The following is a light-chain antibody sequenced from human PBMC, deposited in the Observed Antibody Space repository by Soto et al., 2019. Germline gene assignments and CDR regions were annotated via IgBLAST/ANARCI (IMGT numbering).Light chain of an antibody. V-gene: IGLV1-51*01. CDR1: SSNIENNY. Sequence: QSVLTQPPSVSAAPGQKVAISCSGSSSNIENNYVSWYRQLPGTAPKLLIYDTTKRPSGIPDRFSGSKSGTSATLGITGLQTGDEADYYCGTWDSGLSAVIFGGGTKLTVL. CDR3: GTWDSGLSAVI. CDR2: DTT. J-gene: IGLJ2*01.